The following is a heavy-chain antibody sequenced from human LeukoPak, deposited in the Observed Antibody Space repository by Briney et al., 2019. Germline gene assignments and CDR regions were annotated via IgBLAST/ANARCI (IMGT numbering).Heavy chain of an antibody. Sequence: GGSLRLSCAASGFTFSNAWMSWVRQAPGKGLEWVGRIKSKTDGGTTDYAAPVKGRFTISRDDSKNTLYLQMNSLKTEDTAVYYCTSGYSGSWYGEYFQHWGQGTLVTVSS. J-gene: IGHJ1*01. V-gene: IGHV3-15*01. D-gene: IGHD6-13*01. CDR1: GFTFSNAW. CDR2: IKSKTDGGTT. CDR3: TSGYSGSWYGEYFQH.